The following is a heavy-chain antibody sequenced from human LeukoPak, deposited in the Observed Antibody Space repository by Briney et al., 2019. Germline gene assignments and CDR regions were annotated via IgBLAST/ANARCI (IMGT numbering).Heavy chain of an antibody. CDR1: GYTFTGYY. CDR2: INPNSGGT. CDR3: AIIPRVGATIFDY. Sequence: ASVKVSCKTSGYTFTGYYMHWVRQAPGQGLEWMGWINPNSGGTNYAQKFQGRVTMTRDTSISTAYMELSSLRSEDTAVYYCAIIPRVGATIFDYWGQGTLVTVSS. J-gene: IGHJ4*02. D-gene: IGHD1-26*01. V-gene: IGHV1-2*02.